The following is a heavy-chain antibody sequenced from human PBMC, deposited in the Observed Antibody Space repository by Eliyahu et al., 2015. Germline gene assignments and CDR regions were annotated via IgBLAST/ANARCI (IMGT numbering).Heavy chain of an antibody. V-gene: IGHV1-69*01. D-gene: IGHD2-15*01. J-gene: IGHJ6*02. Sequence: QVQLVQSGAEVKKPGSSVXVSCXASXXAFXTFAISWVXXAPGQGLEWMGGIIPTFGAPNYSQKFQGRLTITADESTTTAYMDLISLRSEDTAIYYCARDRLYCTGGNCLRYGLDVWGQGTAVTVSS. CDR1: XXAFXTFA. CDR3: ARDRLYCTGGNCLRYGLDV. CDR2: IIPTFGAP.